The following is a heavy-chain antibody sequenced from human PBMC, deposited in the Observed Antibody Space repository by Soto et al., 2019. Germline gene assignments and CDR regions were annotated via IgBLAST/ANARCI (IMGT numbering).Heavy chain of an antibody. Sequence: QVQLVESGGGVVQPGRSLRLSCAASGFTFSSNGMHWVRQAPGKGLEWVASIWSDGSNKYSADSVKGRFTISRDNSKNTLYLQMESLRAEDTAVYYCARDGSNKPGFYSGMDAWGQGTTVSVSS. CDR2: IWSDGSNK. D-gene: IGHD4-4*01. CDR3: ARDGSNKPGFYSGMDA. V-gene: IGHV3-33*01. CDR1: GFTFSSNG. J-gene: IGHJ6*02.